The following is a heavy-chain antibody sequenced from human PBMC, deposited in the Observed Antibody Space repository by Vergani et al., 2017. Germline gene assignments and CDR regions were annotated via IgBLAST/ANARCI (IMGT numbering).Heavy chain of an antibody. CDR3: ARGDYGILSGYRY. CDR1: GYTFSNYY. J-gene: IGHJ4*02. V-gene: IGHV1-46*03. Sequence: QVQVVQSGAEVKKSGASVKVSCKTSGYTFSNYYMHWVRQAPGQGLEWMGIINPSGGHTNYAQKFQGRVTMTRDTSTSTVYMERSCLRSEDTAIYYCARGDYGILSGYRYWGQGTLVTVSA. D-gene: IGHD3-9*01. CDR2: INPSGGHT.